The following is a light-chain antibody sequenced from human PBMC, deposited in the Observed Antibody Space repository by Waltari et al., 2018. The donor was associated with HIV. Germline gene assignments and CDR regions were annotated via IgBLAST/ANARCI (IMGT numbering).Light chain of an antibody. CDR1: SSDVGGYKY. CDR3: SSYTTSSTWV. CDR2: EVS. V-gene: IGLV2-14*01. Sequence: QSALTQPASVSGSPGQSITISCTGTSSDVGGYKYVSWYLQQPGKAPKLLISEVSNRPSVVSNRFSGSKSGNTASLTISGLQAEDEADYYCSSYTTSSTWVFGGGTKLTVL. J-gene: IGLJ3*02.